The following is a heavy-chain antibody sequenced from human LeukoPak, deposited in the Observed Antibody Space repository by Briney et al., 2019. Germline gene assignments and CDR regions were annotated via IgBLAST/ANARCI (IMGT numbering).Heavy chain of an antibody. CDR3: AKDSSFYDSSGYLDY. D-gene: IGHD3-22*01. CDR1: GFTFSSCG. Sequence: PGGSLRLSCAASGFTFSSCGMHWVRQAPGKGLEWVAVISYDGSNKYYADSVKGRFTISRDNSKNTLYLQMNSLRAEDTAVYYCAKDSSFYDSSGYLDYWGQGTLVTVSS. V-gene: IGHV3-30*18. CDR2: ISYDGSNK. J-gene: IGHJ4*02.